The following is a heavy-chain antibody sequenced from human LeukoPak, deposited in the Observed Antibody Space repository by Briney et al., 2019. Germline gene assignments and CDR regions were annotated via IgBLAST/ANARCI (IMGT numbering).Heavy chain of an antibody. CDR1: GGYISSGGYY. Sequence: SETLSLTCTVSGGYISSGGYYWSWIRQHPGKGLEWIGYIYYSGSTYYNPSLKSRVTISVDTSKNQFSLKLSSVTAADTAVYYCARGAGYSGYDYYYGMGVWGQGTTVTVSS. V-gene: IGHV4-31*03. CDR3: ARGAGYSGYDYYYGMGV. J-gene: IGHJ6*02. D-gene: IGHD5-12*01. CDR2: IYYSGST.